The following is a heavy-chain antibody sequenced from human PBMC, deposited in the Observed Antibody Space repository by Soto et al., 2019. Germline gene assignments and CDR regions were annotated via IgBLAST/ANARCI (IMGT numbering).Heavy chain of an antibody. CDR2: ISSSGSTT. D-gene: IGHD3-16*01. CDR1: GFTFYTYE. J-gene: IGHJ3*01. CDR3: ATRSGGGGAFDF. Sequence: EVQLVESGGGLVQPGGSLRLSCAASGFTFYTYEMNWVRQAPGKGLEWVSYISSSGSTTYYADSVKGRFTISRDNAKKSLYLQMNSLRAKDTAIYYCATRSGGGGAFDFWGQGTMVTVSS. V-gene: IGHV3-48*03.